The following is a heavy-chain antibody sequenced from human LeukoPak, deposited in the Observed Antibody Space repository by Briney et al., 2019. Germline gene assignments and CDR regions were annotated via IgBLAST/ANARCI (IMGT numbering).Heavy chain of an antibody. J-gene: IGHJ4*02. Sequence: ASVKVSCKASGYTFTNYDINWVRQATGQGLEWMGWMNPNNDNTGYAQKFQGRVTMTRNTSISTAYMELSSLRSEDTAVYYCATVPKDTNYDDSSGLNNFNYWGQGTLVTV. CDR3: ATVPKDTNYDDSSGLNNFNY. CDR2: MNPNNDNT. D-gene: IGHD3-22*01. CDR1: GYTFTNYD. V-gene: IGHV1-8*01.